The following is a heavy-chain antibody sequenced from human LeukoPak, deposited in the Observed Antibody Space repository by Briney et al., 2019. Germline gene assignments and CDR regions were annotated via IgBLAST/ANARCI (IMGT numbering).Heavy chain of an antibody. Sequence: GGSLRLSCAASGFTISSNYMSWVRLAPGKDLEWVSVIYSGGSTYYAASVKGRFTISRDTSKNSVYLQMDSLRAEDTAVYYCARTTNWGYWYFDLWGRGTLVTVSS. CDR1: GFTISSNY. J-gene: IGHJ2*01. V-gene: IGHV3-53*01. CDR2: IYSGGST. D-gene: IGHD7-27*01. CDR3: ARTTNWGYWYFDL.